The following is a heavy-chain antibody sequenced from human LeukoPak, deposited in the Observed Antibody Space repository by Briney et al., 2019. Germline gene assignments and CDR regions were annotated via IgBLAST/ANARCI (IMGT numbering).Heavy chain of an antibody. D-gene: IGHD6-19*01. CDR2: MKEVGSDI. CDR1: GFTFNDYT. CDR3: ARGGAVAGRFAP. J-gene: IGHJ5*02. Sequence: GGSLRLSCAASGFTFNDYTMSWVRQAPGKGLEWVAKMKEVGSDINYVDSVRGRFTISRDNAKDSLYLQMNSLRADDTAVYYCARGGAVAGRFAPWGQGTQVTVSS. V-gene: IGHV3-7*01.